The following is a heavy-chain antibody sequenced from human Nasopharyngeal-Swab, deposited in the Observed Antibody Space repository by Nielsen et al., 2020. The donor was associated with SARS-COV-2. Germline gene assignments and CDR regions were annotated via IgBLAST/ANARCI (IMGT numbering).Heavy chain of an antibody. V-gene: IGHV3-30-3*01. J-gene: IGHJ4*02. CDR2: ISYDGSNK. D-gene: IGHD1-26*01. Sequence: WIRQPPGKRLEWVAVISYDGSNKYYADSVKGRFTISRDNSKNTLYLQMNSLRAEDTAVYYCARDRVSGSYVDYWGQGTLVTVSS. CDR3: ARDRVSGSYVDY.